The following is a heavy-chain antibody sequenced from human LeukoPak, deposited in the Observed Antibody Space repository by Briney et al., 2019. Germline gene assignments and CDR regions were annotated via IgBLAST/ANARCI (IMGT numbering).Heavy chain of an antibody. CDR3: ASSQYYYGSGIDY. V-gene: IGHV1-69*06. CDR2: IIPIFGTA. J-gene: IGHJ4*02. CDR1: GGTFSSYT. D-gene: IGHD3-10*01. Sequence: LVKVSCKASGGTFSSYTISWVRQAPGQGLEWMGGIIPIFGTANYAQKFQGRVTITADKSTSTAYMELSSLRSEDTAVYYCASSQYYYGSGIDYWGQGTLVTVSS.